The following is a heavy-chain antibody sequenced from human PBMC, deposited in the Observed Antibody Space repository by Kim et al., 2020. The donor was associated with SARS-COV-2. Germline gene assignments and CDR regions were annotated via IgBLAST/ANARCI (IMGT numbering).Heavy chain of an antibody. CDR1: GFTFSSYA. CDR2: ISYDGSNK. Sequence: GGSLRLSCAASGFTFSSYAMHWVRQAPGKGLEWVAVISYDGSNKYYADSVKGRFTISRDNSKNTLYLQMNSLRAEDTAVYYCARAGNYYGSGSYYLPFDYWGQGTLVTVSS. D-gene: IGHD3-10*01. CDR3: ARAGNYYGSGSYYLPFDY. J-gene: IGHJ4*02. V-gene: IGHV3-30*04.